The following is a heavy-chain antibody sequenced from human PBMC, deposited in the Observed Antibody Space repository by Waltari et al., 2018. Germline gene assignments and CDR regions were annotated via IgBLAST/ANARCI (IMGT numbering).Heavy chain of an antibody. CDR3: AREGFYYYYYMDV. Sequence: EVQLVESGGGLVKPGGSLRLSCAASGFTSSSYSMNWVRQAPGKGLEWVSSISSSSSYICYADSVKGRFTISRDNAKNSLYLQMNSLRAEDTAVYYCAREGFYYYYYMDVWGKGTTVTISS. V-gene: IGHV3-21*01. J-gene: IGHJ6*03. CDR1: GFTSSSYS. CDR2: ISSSSSYI.